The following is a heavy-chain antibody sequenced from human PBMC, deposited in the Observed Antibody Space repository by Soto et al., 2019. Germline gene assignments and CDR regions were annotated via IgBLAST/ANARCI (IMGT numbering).Heavy chain of an antibody. D-gene: IGHD2-15*01. CDR2: INPNSGGT. CDR1: GYTFTGYY. Sequence: QVQLVQSGAEVKKPGASVKVSCKASGYTFTGYYMHWVRQAPGQGLEWMGWINPNSGGTNYAQKFQGWVTMTRDTSISTASIELSRLRSDDTAVYYCAILGGERGYCSGGSCPFDYWGQGTLVTVSS. CDR3: AILGGERGYCSGGSCPFDY. V-gene: IGHV1-2*04. J-gene: IGHJ4*02.